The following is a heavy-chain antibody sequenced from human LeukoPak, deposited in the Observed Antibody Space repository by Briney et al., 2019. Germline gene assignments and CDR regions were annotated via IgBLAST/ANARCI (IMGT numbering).Heavy chain of an antibody. Sequence: GGSLRLSCAASGFTFSTYSMSWVRQTPEKGLEWVSVINDNGDTTFYADSVRGRFTISRDNSKNTLYLQMNSVRAEDTAVYYCARGRQYYFDYWGQGTLVTVSS. CDR2: INDNGDTT. CDR1: GFTFSTYS. V-gene: IGHV3-23*01. J-gene: IGHJ4*02. CDR3: ARGRQYYFDY.